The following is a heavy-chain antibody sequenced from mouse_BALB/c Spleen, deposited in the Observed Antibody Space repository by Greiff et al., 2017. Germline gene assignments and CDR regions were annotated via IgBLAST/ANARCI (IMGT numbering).Heavy chain of an antibody. D-gene: IGHD2-1*01. V-gene: IGHV5-6-2*01. J-gene: IGHJ2*01. CDR2: INSNGGST. CDR3: ARQRGNYGLYYFDY. Sequence: EVKVVESGGGLVKLGGSLKLSCAASGFTFSSYYMSWVRQTPEKRLELVAAINSNGGSTYYPDTVKGRFTISRDNAKNTLYLQMSSLKSEDTALYYCARQRGNYGLYYFDYWGQGTTLTVSS. CDR1: GFTFSSYY.